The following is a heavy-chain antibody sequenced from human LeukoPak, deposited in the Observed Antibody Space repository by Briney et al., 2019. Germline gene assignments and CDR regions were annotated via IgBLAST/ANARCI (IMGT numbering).Heavy chain of an antibody. J-gene: IGHJ5*02. V-gene: IGHV2-70*04. CDR1: GFSLSTTGVR. CDR3: ARISALGDVIWLDP. Sequence: SGPALVKPTQTLTLTCSFSGFSLSTTGVRVSWIRQPPGKALEWLARIDWDDDKFYSASLRTRLTISKDTSKNQVVLTMTNMDPVDTATYYCARISALGDVIWLDPWGQGILVTASS. D-gene: IGHD6-13*01. CDR2: IDWDDDK.